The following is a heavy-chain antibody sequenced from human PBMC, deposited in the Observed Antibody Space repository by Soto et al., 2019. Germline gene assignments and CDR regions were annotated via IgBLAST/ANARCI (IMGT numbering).Heavy chain of an antibody. CDR1: VGSFIVYY. V-gene: IGHV4-34*01. J-gene: IGHJ5*02. CDR3: ERRSIAARGNWFDT. D-gene: IGHD6-6*01. CDR2: INHSGST. Sequence: PSWTXSLTCSFYVGSFIVYYFIVIRHPPGKGLECIGEINHSGSTKYNPSLKSRVNISVDTSKNQFSLKLSSVTPEGTAVYYCERRSIAARGNWFDTRGQGTLVTVYS.